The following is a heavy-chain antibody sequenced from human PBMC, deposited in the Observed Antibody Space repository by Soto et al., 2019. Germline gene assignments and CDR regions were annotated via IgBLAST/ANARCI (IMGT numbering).Heavy chain of an antibody. J-gene: IGHJ5*02. CDR1: GGSISSSSYY. CDR2: IYYSGST. V-gene: IGHV4-39*07. D-gene: IGHD1-7*01. Sequence: SETLSLTYTVSGGSISSSSYYWGWIRQPPGKGLEWIGSIYYSGSTYYNPSLKSRVTISVDTSKNQFSLKLSSVTAADTAVYYCAPKGKLLEWFDPWGQGTLVTVSS. CDR3: APKGKLLEWFDP.